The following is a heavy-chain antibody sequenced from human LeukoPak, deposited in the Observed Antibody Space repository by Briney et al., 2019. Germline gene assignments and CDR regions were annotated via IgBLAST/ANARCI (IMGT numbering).Heavy chain of an antibody. CDR3: ARDRGVYCSSTSCARYFQH. CDR1: GYTFTGYY. CDR2: INPNSGGT. V-gene: IGHV1-2*02. Sequence: ASVKVSCKASGYTFTGYYMHWVRQAPGQGLEWMGWINPNSGGTNYAQKFQGRVTMTRDTSISTAYMELSRLGSDDTAVYYCARDRGVYCSSTSCARYFQHWGQGTLVTVSS. J-gene: IGHJ1*01. D-gene: IGHD2-2*01.